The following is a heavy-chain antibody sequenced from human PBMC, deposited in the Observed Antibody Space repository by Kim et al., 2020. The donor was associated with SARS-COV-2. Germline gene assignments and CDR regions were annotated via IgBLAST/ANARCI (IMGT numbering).Heavy chain of an antibody. V-gene: IGHV3-30*18. J-gene: IGHJ6*04. CDR3: AKALLRGVNFYYYGMDV. Sequence: GGSLRLSCAASGFTFSTYGMHWVRQAPGKGLEWVALISYDGSDKYQADSVKGRFTISRDNSKNTLFLQMNSLRAEDTAVYYCAKALLRGVNFYYYGMDVWGKGTTVTVSS. CDR1: GFTFSTYG. D-gene: IGHD3-10*01. CDR2: ISYDGSDK.